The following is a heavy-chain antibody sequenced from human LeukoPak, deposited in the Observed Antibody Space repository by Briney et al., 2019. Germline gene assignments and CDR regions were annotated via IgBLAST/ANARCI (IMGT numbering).Heavy chain of an antibody. CDR1: GFTFSSHG. D-gene: IGHD6-19*01. CDR2: ISGGGEST. V-gene: IGHV3-23*01. Sequence: GGSLRLSSVVSGFTFSSHGMNWVHQAPGKGLEWVSSISGGGESTYYADSVKGRFTVSRDNSKNTLYLQINSLRGEDTAVYYCAKGEYSSGGVPDYWGQGTLVTVSS. CDR3: AKGEYSSGGVPDY. J-gene: IGHJ4*02.